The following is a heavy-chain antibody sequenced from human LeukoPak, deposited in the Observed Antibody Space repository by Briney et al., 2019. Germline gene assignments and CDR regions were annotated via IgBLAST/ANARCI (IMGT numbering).Heavy chain of an antibody. CDR2: IYYSGST. CDR3: ARDDSSSFDL. Sequence: SETLSLTCTVSGGSISSYYWSWIRQPPGKGPEWIGYIYYSGSTNYNPSLKSRVTISVDTSKNQFSLKLSSVTAADTAVYYCARDDSSSFDLWGRGTLVTVSS. J-gene: IGHJ2*01. CDR1: GGSISSYY. D-gene: IGHD6-13*01. V-gene: IGHV4-59*01.